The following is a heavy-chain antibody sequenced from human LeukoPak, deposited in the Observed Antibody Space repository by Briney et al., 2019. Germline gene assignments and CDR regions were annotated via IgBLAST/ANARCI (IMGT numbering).Heavy chain of an antibody. CDR1: GGSISSYY. CDR2: IYYSGST. Sequence: SETLSLTCTVSGGSISSYYWSWIRQPPGKGLEWIGYIYYSGSTNYNPSLKSRVTISVDTSKNQFSLKLSSVTAADTAVYYCARYRAPYYDSRGYGYFDYWGQGTLVTVSS. J-gene: IGHJ4*02. CDR3: ARYRAPYYDSRGYGYFDY. D-gene: IGHD3-22*01. V-gene: IGHV4-59*08.